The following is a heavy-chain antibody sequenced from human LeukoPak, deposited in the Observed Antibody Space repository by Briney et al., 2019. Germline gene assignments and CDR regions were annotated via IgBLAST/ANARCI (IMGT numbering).Heavy chain of an antibody. CDR1: GFTVSSIY. D-gene: IGHD6-19*01. CDR3: AGDTHSSSWYDH. J-gene: IGHJ5*02. V-gene: IGHV3-53*01. Sequence: GGSLRLSCAVSGFTVSSIYMSWVRQAPGKGLEWASFIYSDGNTYYADSVKGRFTLSRDSSRNTLYLQMNSLRVDDTAVYYCAGDTHSSSWYDHWGQGTLVTVSS. CDR2: IYSDGNT.